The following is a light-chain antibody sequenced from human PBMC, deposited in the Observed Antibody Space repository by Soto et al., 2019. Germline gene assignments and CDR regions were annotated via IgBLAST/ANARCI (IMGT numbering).Light chain of an antibody. Sequence: QLVLTQPPSVSRAPGQRVTISCTGNNSNIGGGYDVHWYQQLPGTAPKLLIYGNNNRPSGVPDRFSGSKSYASASLAITGLQSEDEADYYCHSYDSRLSGSVFGGGTKLTVL. V-gene: IGLV1-40*01. CDR3: HSYDSRLSGSV. J-gene: IGLJ2*01. CDR2: GNN. CDR1: NSNIGGGYD.